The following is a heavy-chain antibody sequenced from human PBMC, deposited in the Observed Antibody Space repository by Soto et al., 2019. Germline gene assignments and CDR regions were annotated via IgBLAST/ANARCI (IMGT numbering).Heavy chain of an antibody. D-gene: IGHD6-13*01. J-gene: IGHJ3*02. V-gene: IGHV3-30-3*01. CDR2: IPNTENKK. Sequence: DLEESGGGVVQPGTSLRLSCVASGFTFSSYGMHWVRQAPGKGLEWVAVIPNTENKKYYADSVKGRFTISRDNSQNTLFLKMDSLMSEDTAMYYCARTAGGRVRGALDIWGQGTMVTVS. CDR1: GFTFSSYG. CDR3: ARTAGGRVRGALDI.